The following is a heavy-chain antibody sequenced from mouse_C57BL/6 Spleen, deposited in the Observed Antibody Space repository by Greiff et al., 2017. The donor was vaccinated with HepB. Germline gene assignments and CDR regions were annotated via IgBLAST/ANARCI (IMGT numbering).Heavy chain of an antibody. J-gene: IGHJ1*03. V-gene: IGHV5-9-1*02. CDR1: GFTFSSYA. CDR2: ISSGGDYI. CDR3: TRCGYDYDWYFDV. Sequence: EVQGVESGEGLVKPGGSLKLSCAASGFTFSSYAMSWVRQTPEKRLEWVAYISSGGDYIYYADTVKCRFTISRDNARNTLYLQMSSLKSEDTAMYYCTRCGYDYDWYFDVWGTGTTVTVSS. D-gene: IGHD2-4*01.